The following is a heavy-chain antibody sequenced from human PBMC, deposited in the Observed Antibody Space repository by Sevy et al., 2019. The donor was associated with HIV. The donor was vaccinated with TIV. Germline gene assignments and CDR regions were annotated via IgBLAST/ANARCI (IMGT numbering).Heavy chain of an antibody. V-gene: IGHV3-21*01. CDR1: GFSFNSYD. CDR2: ISSVSTII. D-gene: IGHD3-22*01. CDR3: ARDRYYDASGYYYYYYGLDV. Sequence: GGSLRLSCAASGFSFNSYDMNWVRQAPGKGLEWVSSISSVSTIIYYGDSVRGRFSISRDNARKSLYLQMNNLRVEDTAVYYCARDRYYDASGYYYYYYGLDVWGQGTTVTVSS. J-gene: IGHJ6*02.